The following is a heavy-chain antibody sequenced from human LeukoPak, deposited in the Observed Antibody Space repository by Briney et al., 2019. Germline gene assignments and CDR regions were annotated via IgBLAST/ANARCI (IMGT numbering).Heavy chain of an antibody. J-gene: IGHJ4*02. V-gene: IGHV3-21*01. CDR1: GFTFSGYS. D-gene: IGHD3-22*01. CDR2: FVTRSTSI. Sequence: GGSLRLSCTASGFTFSGYSRNWIRQAPGKGLEWVSSFVTRSTSIYHAGSVKGRFAISRDNAKNSLYLQMNSLRAEDTALYYCAREVSEGFDFWGQGTLVTVSS. CDR3: AREVSEGFDF.